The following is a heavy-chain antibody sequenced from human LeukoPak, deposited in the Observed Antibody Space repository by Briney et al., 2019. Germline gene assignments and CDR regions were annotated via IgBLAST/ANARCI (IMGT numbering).Heavy chain of an antibody. CDR1: GFTVSSNY. CDR2: IYSGGST. V-gene: IGHV3-66*01. D-gene: IGHD6-13*01. CDR3: AREGYSSNVDY. Sequence: GGSLRLSCAASGFTVSSNYMSWVRQAPGKGLEWVSVIYSGGSTYYADSVKGRFTISRDNAKNSLYLQMNSLRAEDTAVYYCAREGYSSNVDYWGQGTLVTVSS. J-gene: IGHJ4*02.